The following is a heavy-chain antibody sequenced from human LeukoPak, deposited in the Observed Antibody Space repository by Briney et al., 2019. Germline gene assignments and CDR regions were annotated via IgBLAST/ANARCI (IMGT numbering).Heavy chain of an antibody. CDR2: MNPNSGNT. V-gene: IGHV1-8*01. Sequence: GASVKVSCKASGYTFTSYDINWVRQATGQGLEWMGWMNPNSGNTGYAQKFQGRVTMTRNTSISTAYMELSSLRSEDTAVYYCARAITMVRGVPPGYWGQGTLVTVSS. CDR1: GYTFTSYD. D-gene: IGHD3-10*01. J-gene: IGHJ4*02. CDR3: ARAITMVRGVPPGY.